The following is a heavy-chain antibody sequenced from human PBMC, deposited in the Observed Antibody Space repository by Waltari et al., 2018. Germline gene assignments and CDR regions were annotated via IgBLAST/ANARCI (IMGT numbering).Heavy chain of an antibody. CDR1: GYTFTGYY. V-gene: IGHV1-2*06. J-gene: IGHJ3*02. CDR2: INPNSGGT. CDR3: ASALAAAGTDLNDAFDI. Sequence: QVQLVQSGAEVKKPGASVKVSCKASGYTFTGYYMHWVRQAPGQGLEGMGRINPNSGGTNYAQNFQGRVTMTRDTSISTAYMELSRLRSDDTAVYYCASALAAAGTDLNDAFDIWGQGTMVTVSS. D-gene: IGHD6-13*01.